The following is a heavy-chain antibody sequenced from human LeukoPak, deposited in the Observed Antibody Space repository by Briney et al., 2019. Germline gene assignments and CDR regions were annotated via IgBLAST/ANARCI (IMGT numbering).Heavy chain of an antibody. CDR3: ARVGLYSGRADGSGY. Sequence: PGGSLRLSCTASEFTFSTYDMHWVRQAPGKGLEYVSAISSNGGNTYYANSVKGRFTISRDNSKNTLYLQMSSLRSEDTAVYYCARVGLYSGRADGSGYWGQGTLVTVSS. V-gene: IGHV3-64*01. J-gene: IGHJ4*02. D-gene: IGHD2-2*02. CDR2: ISSNGGNT. CDR1: EFTFSTYD.